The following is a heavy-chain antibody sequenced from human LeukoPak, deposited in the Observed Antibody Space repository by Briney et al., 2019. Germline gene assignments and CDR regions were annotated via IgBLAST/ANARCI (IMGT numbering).Heavy chain of an antibody. V-gene: IGHV3-74*01. Sequence: GGSLRLSCAASGFTLSGYWMHWVRQAPGKGLVWVSRINNEGSGTDYADSVKGRFTISRDNVENTLYLQMSSLSADDTAMYYCVRYDVEARRFDYWGQGTLVTVSS. CDR3: VRYDVEARRFDY. D-gene: IGHD1-1*01. CDR1: GFTLSGYW. CDR2: INNEGSGT. J-gene: IGHJ4*02.